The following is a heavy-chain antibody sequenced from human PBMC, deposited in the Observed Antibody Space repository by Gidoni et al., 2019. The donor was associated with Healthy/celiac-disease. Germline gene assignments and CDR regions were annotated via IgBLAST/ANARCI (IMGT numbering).Heavy chain of an antibody. CDR1: GFTFSSSA. J-gene: IGHJ4*02. CDR2: ISGSGCST. V-gene: IGHV3-23*01. CDR3: AKGPTYYYDSSGYYGHYFDY. Sequence: EVQLLESGGGLVQPGGSLRLSCAASGFTFSSSAMSWVRQAPGKGLEWVSAISGSGCSTYYAESVKGRFTISRDNSKNTLYLQMNSLRAEYTAVYYCAKGPTYYYDSSGYYGHYFDYWGQGTLVTVSS. D-gene: IGHD3-22*01.